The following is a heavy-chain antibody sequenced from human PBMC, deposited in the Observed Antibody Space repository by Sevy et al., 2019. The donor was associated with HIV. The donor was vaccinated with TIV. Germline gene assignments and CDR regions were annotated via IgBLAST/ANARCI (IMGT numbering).Heavy chain of an antibody. V-gene: IGHV4-59*08. J-gene: IGHJ4*02. CDR2: IYYSGST. D-gene: IGHD3-10*01. CDR3: ARQALGFGELFAYYFDY. CDR1: GGSISSYY. Sequence: SETLSLTCTVSGGSISSYYWSWIRQPPGKGLEWIGYIYYSGSTNYNPPLKSRVAISVDTSKNQFSLKLSSVTAADTAVYYCARQALGFGELFAYYFDYWGQGTLVTVSS.